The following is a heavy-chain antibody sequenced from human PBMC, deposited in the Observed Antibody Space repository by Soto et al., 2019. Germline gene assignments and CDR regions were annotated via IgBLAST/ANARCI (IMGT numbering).Heavy chain of an antibody. CDR3: ARCPFEGYYSVAYYNSYYYGMDV. V-gene: IGHV3-7*01. CDR1: GFTFSNYW. CDR2: IKHDGSVQ. D-gene: IGHD3-22*01. Sequence: PGGSLRLSCAASGFTFSNYWMSWVRQAPGKGLEWVANIKHDGSVQYYVDSVKGRFTIPRDNAKNSLYLQMNSLRAEDTAVYYCARCPFEGYYSVAYYNSYYYGMDVWGQGTTVTVSS. J-gene: IGHJ6*02.